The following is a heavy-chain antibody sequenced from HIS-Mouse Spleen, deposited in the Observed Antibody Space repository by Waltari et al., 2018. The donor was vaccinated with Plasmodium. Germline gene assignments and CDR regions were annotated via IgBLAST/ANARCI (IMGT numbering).Heavy chain of an antibody. CDR3: ASSWYWYFDL. CDR1: GCPFGSYW. V-gene: IGHV3-7*01. J-gene: IGHJ2*01. CDR2: IKQDGSEK. D-gene: IGHD6-13*01. Sequence: EVQLVESGGGWVQPGGSLRLSCADSGCPFGSYWMSWVRQSPGKGLEWVGNIKQDGSEKYYVDSVKGRFTISRDNAKNSLYLQMNSLRAEDTAVYYCASSWYWYFDLWGRGTLVTVSS.